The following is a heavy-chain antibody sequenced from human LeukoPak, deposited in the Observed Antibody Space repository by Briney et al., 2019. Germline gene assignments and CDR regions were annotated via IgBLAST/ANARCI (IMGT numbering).Heavy chain of an antibody. CDR1: GYSFTSYW. CDR3: ARWYYGSGVNDAFDI. Sequence: GESLKISCKGSGYSFTSYWIGWVRQMPGKGLEWMGIIYPGDSDTRYSPSFQGQVTISADKSISTAYLQWSSLKASDTAMYYCARWYYGSGVNDAFDIWGQGTMVTVSS. D-gene: IGHD3-10*01. CDR2: IYPGDSDT. V-gene: IGHV5-51*01. J-gene: IGHJ3*02.